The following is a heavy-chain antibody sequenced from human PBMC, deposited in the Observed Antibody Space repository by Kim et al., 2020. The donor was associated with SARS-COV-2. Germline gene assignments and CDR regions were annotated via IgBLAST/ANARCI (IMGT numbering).Heavy chain of an antibody. CDR3: AKDLIRGLIVVVPAAGSN. CDR2: ISGSGGST. CDR1: GFTFSSYA. Sequence: GGSLRLSCAASGFTFSSYATSWVRQAPGKGLEWVSAISGSGGSTYYADSVKGRFTISRDNSKNTLYLQMNSLRAEDTAVYYCAKDLIRGLIVVVPAAGSNWGQGTLVTVSS. V-gene: IGHV3-23*01. J-gene: IGHJ4*02. D-gene: IGHD2-2*01.